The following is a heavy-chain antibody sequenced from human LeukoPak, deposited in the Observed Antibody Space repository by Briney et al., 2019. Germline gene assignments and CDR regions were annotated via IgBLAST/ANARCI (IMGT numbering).Heavy chain of an antibody. CDR2: IYHSGST. CDR3: ARGCIPSWGRHYYFDY. J-gene: IGHJ4*02. V-gene: IGHV4-30-2*01. CDR1: GGSISSGGYS. Sequence: SETLSLTCAVSGGSISSGGYSWSWIRQPPGKGLEWIGYIYHSGSTNYNPSLKSRVTISVDTSKNQFSLKLSSVTAADTAVYYCARGCIPSWGRHYYFDYWGQGTLVTVSS. D-gene: IGHD3-16*01.